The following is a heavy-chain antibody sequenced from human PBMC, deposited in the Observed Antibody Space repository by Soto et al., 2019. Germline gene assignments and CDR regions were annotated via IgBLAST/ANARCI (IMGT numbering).Heavy chain of an antibody. D-gene: IGHD3-10*01. Sequence: GESLKISCQGSGYSFTSYWISWVRQMPGKGLEWMGRIDPSDSYTNYSPSFQGHVTISADKSISTAYLQWSSLKASDTAMYYCARHGSGKTYYYYGMDVWGQGTTVTVSS. CDR1: GYSFTSYW. V-gene: IGHV5-10-1*01. CDR2: IDPSDSYT. J-gene: IGHJ6*02. CDR3: ARHGSGKTYYYYGMDV.